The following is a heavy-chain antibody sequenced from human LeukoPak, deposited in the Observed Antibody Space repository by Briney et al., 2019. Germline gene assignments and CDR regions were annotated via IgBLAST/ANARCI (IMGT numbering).Heavy chain of an antibody. CDR3: ARQGRYSSSWYLDY. D-gene: IGHD6-13*01. V-gene: IGHV4-34*01. Sequence: SPETLSLTCAVYGGSFSGYYWSWIRQPPGKGLEWIGEINHSGSTNYNPSLKSRVTISVDTSKNQFSLKLSSVTAADTAVYYCARQGRYSSSWYLDYWGQGTLVTVSS. CDR1: GGSFSGYY. CDR2: INHSGST. J-gene: IGHJ4*02.